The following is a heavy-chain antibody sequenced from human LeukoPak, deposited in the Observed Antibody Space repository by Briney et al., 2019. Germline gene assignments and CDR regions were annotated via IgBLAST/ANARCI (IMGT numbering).Heavy chain of an antibody. Sequence: PSETLSLTCTVSGGSISNYYWSWIRQPPGKGLEWTGYIYYSGSTNYNPSLKSRVTISVATSKNQFSLKLSSVTAADTAVYYCAREASSSWYGYYGMDVWGKGTTVTVSS. CDR2: IYYSGST. D-gene: IGHD6-13*01. V-gene: IGHV4-59*01. CDR3: AREASSSWYGYYGMDV. CDR1: GGSISNYY. J-gene: IGHJ6*04.